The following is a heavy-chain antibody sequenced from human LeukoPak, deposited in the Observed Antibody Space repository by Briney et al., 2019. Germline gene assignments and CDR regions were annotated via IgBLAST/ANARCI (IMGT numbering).Heavy chain of an antibody. CDR2: IYYSRST. Sequence: PSETLSLTCTVSGGSISSSSYYWGWIRQPPGKGLEWIGSIYYSRSTSYNPSLKSRVTISVDTSKNQFSLKLSSVTAADTAVYYCARGITMIAVVIHDWYFDLWGRGTQVTVSS. D-gene: IGHD3-22*01. CDR1: GGSISSSSYY. CDR3: ARGITMIAVVIHDWYFDL. V-gene: IGHV4-39*01. J-gene: IGHJ2*01.